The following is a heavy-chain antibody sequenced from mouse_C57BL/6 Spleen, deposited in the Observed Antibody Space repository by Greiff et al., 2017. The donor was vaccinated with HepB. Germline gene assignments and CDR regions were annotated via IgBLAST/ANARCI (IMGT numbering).Heavy chain of an antibody. Sequence: EVKLLESGPGLVKPSQSLSLTCSVTGYSITSGYYWNWIRQFPGNKLEWMGYISYDGSNNYNPSLKNRISITRDTSKNQFFLKLNSVTTEDTATYYCARKGSSYAMDYWGQETSVTVSS. CDR2: ISYDGSN. J-gene: IGHJ4*01. CDR1: GYSITSGYY. V-gene: IGHV3-6*01. D-gene: IGHD1-3*01. CDR3: ARKGSSYAMDY.